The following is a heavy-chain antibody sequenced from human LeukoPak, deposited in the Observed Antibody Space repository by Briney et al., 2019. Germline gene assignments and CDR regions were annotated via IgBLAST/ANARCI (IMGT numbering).Heavy chain of an antibody. CDR2: IYYSGST. V-gene: IGHV4-59*12. Sequence: PSETLSLTCTVSGGSISSYYWSWIRQPPGKGLEWIGYIYYSGSTNYNPSLKSRVTMSVDTSKNQFSLKLSSVTAADTAVYYCARDGLRYFDPYYYYYMDVWGKGTTVTVSS. J-gene: IGHJ6*03. CDR3: ARDGLRYFDPYYYYYMDV. D-gene: IGHD3-9*01. CDR1: GGSISSYY.